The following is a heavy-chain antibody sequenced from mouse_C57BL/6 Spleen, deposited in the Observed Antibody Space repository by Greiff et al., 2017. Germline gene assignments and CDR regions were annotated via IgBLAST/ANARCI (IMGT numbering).Heavy chain of an antibody. Sequence: QVQLQQSGAELVRPGASVTLSCKASGYTFTDYEMHWVKQAPVHGLEWIGAIDPETGGPAYNQKFKGKAILTADKSSSTAYMELRSLTSEDSAVYYCTKSTTVVGAYWGQGTLVTVSA. CDR2: IDPETGGP. V-gene: IGHV1-15*01. J-gene: IGHJ3*01. CDR1: GYTFTDYE. CDR3: TKSTTVVGAY. D-gene: IGHD1-1*01.